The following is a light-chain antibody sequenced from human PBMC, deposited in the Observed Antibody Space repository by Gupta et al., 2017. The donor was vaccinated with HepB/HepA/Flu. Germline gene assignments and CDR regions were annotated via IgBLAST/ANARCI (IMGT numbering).Light chain of an antibody. Sequence: DIVMTQSPDSLAVSLGARATINCKYIQSVLYSSKNKNYLAWYQQKPGQPPKLLINWASSRESGVPHRSRGSWSGTDFTLTISSLGAGDVAVYYCQEYYGWRTFGQGTKVEIK. V-gene: IGKV4-1*01. CDR2: WAS. CDR1: QSVLYSSKNKNY. J-gene: IGKJ1*01. CDR3: QEYYGWRT.